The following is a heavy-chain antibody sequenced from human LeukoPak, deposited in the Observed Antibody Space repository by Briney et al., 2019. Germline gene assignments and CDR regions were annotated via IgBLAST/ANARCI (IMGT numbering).Heavy chain of an antibody. CDR3: ARRTSKGYFDY. J-gene: IGHJ4*02. CDR2: IYYSGST. CDR1: GGSISSSGYY. Sequence: NASETLSLTCTVSGGSISSSGYYWGWIRQPPGKGLEWIGSIYYSGSTYYNPSLKSRVTISVDTSKNQFSLKLSSVTAADTAVYYCARRTSKGYFDYWGQGTLVTVSS. V-gene: IGHV4-39*01. D-gene: IGHD2-2*01.